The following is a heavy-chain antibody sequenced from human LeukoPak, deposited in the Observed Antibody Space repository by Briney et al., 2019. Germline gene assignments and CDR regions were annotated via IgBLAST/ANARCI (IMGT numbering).Heavy chain of an antibody. Sequence: ASVKVSCKASRYTFTNYDMNWVRQAPGQGLEWTGWINTNTGNPTYAQGFTGRFVFSLDTSVSTAYLQISSLKAEDTAVYYCARGLHYYDSSGYPNFDYWGQGTLVTVSS. J-gene: IGHJ4*02. V-gene: IGHV7-4-1*02. CDR1: RYTFTNYD. CDR3: ARGLHYYDSSGYPNFDY. CDR2: INTNTGNP. D-gene: IGHD3-22*01.